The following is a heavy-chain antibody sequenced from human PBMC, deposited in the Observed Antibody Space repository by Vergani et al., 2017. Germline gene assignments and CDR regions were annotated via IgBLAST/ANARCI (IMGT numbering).Heavy chain of an antibody. CDR2: IYHSGST. V-gene: IGHV4-38-2*02. D-gene: IGHD2-2*01. Sequence: QVQLQESGPGLVKPSETLSLTCTVSGYSISSGYYWGWIRQPPGKGLEWIGSIYHSGSTYYNPSLKSRVNISVDTSKNQFSLKLSSVTAADTAVYYCAEGGQLLNYWGQGTLVTVSS. CDR3: AEGGQLLNY. CDR1: GYSISSGYY. J-gene: IGHJ4*02.